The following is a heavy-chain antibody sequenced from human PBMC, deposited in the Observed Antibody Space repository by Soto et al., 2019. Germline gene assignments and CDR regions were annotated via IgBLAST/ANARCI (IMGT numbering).Heavy chain of an antibody. D-gene: IGHD1-26*01. CDR1: GGSFNRHT. Sequence: QVQLVQSGAEVRKPGSSVRVSCKASGGSFNRHTISWVRQAPGQGLEWMGGIIPIFGTANHAQKFQGRVTIIADESTSTVYMELSSLRSEDTAVYYCARKQVGDLDYYYYGMDVWGQGTTVTVSS. CDR3: ARKQVGDLDYYYYGMDV. J-gene: IGHJ6*02. V-gene: IGHV1-69*01. CDR2: IIPIFGTA.